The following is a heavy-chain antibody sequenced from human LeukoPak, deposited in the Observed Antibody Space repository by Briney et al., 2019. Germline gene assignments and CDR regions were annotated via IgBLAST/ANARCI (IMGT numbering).Heavy chain of an antibody. Sequence: SETLSLTCAVSGGSTSSGGYSWSWIRQPPGKGLEWIGYIYHSGSTYYNPSLKSRVTISVDRSKNQFSLELSSVTAADTAVYYCARGVYSGCDFGFDYWGQGTLVTVSS. V-gene: IGHV4-30-2*01. CDR3: ARGVYSGCDFGFDY. J-gene: IGHJ4*02. CDR1: GGSTSSGGYS. CDR2: IYHSGST. D-gene: IGHD5-12*01.